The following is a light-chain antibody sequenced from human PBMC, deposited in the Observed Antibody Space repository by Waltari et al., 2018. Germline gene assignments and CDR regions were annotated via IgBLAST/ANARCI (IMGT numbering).Light chain of an antibody. CDR1: SYNIGTTY. Sequence: QSVLTQPPSLSGTPGQRVTISCSGSSYNIGTTYVFWYQQFPGRAPKLLIYLDDPRPSGVPVRFSASQSGSSASLTISGLRPEDAADYHCAGWDDSLTGVVFGGGTKLTV. CDR3: AGWDDSLTGVV. J-gene: IGLJ2*01. V-gene: IGLV1-47*01. CDR2: LDD.